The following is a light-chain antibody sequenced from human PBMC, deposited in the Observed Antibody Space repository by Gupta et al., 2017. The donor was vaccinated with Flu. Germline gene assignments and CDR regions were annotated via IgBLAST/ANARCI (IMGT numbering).Light chain of an antibody. CDR2: LAS. CDR3: MQARQYPYT. J-gene: IGKJ2*01. Sequence: VIPAEPAANCGRSSGSVRHSNRYHYLDWYLQKRGQSPQLLMSLASRRACRVPERIIGSGSSTDFTMKISRVDAEDVGVYYCMQARQYPYTFGQGTKMEIK. V-gene: IGKV2-28*01. CDR1: GSVRHSNRYHY.